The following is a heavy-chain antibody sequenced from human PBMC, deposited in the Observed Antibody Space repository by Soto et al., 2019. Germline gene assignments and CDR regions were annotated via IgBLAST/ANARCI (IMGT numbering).Heavy chain of an antibody. J-gene: IGHJ4*02. V-gene: IGHV4-30-4*01. CDR2: IYFNGTT. CDR3: AKADSAYAWGYDC. CDR1: GGSISRGDQY. Sequence: ALACVVSGGSISRGDQYWSWIRQPPGKGLEWIGYIYFNGTTYYTPSLETRVAMSIETSRNQFSLKLTSMTAADTAVYYCAKADSAYAWGYDCWRQATLFTVPS. D-gene: IGHD3-16*01.